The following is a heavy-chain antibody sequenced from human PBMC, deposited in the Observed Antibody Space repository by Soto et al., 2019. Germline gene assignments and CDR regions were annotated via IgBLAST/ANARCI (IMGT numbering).Heavy chain of an antibody. J-gene: IGHJ5*02. V-gene: IGHV4-30-4*01. CDR2: IYYSVST. Sequence: QVQLQESGPGLVKPSQTLSLTCTVSGGSISSGDYYWSWIRQPPEKGLEWIGYIYYSVSTYYNPSLKSRVPISVDTSKNQFSLKLSSVTAADTAVYYCARAPGDYGRWFDPWGQGTLVTVSS. CDR3: ARAPGDYGRWFDP. CDR1: GGSISSGDYY. D-gene: IGHD4-17*01.